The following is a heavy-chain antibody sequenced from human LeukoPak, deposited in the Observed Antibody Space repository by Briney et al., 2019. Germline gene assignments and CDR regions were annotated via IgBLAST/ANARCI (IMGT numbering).Heavy chain of an antibody. CDR1: GGSISSYY. V-gene: IGHV4-59*12. J-gene: IGHJ4*02. D-gene: IGHD3-10*01. CDR2: IYYSGST. CDR3: ARGTYSGNDY. Sequence: SETLSLTCTVSGGSISSYYWSWIRQPPGKGLEWIGYIYYSGSTYYNPSLKSRVTISVDTSKNQFSLKLSSVTAADTAVYYCARGTYSGNDYWGQGTLVTVSS.